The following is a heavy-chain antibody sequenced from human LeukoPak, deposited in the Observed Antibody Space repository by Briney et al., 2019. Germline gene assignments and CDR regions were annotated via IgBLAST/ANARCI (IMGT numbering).Heavy chain of an antibody. CDR2: ISAYNGNT. J-gene: IGHJ6*02. CDR3: AREIAAAGTDYYYYYGMDL. CDR1: GYTFTSYG. V-gene: IGHV1-18*01. D-gene: IGHD6-13*01. Sequence: ASVKVSCKASGYTFTSYGISWVRQAPGQGLEWMGWISAYNGNTNYAQKLQGRVTMTTDTSTSTAYMELRSLRSDDTAVYYCAREIAAAGTDYYYYYGMDLWGQGTTVTVSS.